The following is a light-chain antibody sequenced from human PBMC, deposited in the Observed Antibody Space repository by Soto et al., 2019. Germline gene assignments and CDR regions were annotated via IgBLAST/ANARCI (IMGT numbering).Light chain of an antibody. CDR1: SSNIGSNN. CDR3: AAWDDSLSAVV. CDR2: RND. Sequence: QSVLTQPSSASGTPGQRVNISCSGSSSNIGSNNVYWYQPLPGSAHKLLIYRNDQRPSGGPVRFCGSKSGTSASLAISGLRSEDEDEYYCAAWDDSLSAVVFGGGTKLTVL. V-gene: IGLV1-47*01. J-gene: IGLJ2*01.